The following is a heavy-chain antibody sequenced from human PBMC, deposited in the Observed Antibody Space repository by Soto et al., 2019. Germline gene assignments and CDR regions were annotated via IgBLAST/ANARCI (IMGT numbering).Heavy chain of an antibody. CDR3: ARSSMVRGVPYFDF. CDR1: GYTFTSYA. CDR2: INAGNGNT. V-gene: IGHV1-3*01. J-gene: IGHJ4*01. D-gene: IGHD3-10*01. Sequence: ASVKVSCKASGYTFTSYAIHWVRQAPGQRLEWMGWINAGNGNTKYSQKFQGRVTITRDTSASTAYMELSSLRAEDTAVYYCARSSMVRGVPYFDFWGQGTMVTVSS.